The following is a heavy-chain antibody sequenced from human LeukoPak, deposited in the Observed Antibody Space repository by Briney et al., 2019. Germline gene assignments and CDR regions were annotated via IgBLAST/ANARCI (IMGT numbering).Heavy chain of an antibody. V-gene: IGHV3-21*01. Sequence: GGSLRLSCAASGFAFSSYSMNWVRQAPGKGLEWVSSISSSSSYIYYADSVKGRFTISRDNAKNSLYLQMNSLRAEDTAVYYCARVLTSGYYYDSSSDYWGQGTLVTVSS. CDR3: ARVLTSGYYYDSSSDY. J-gene: IGHJ4*02. D-gene: IGHD3-22*01. CDR2: ISSSSSYI. CDR1: GFAFSSYS.